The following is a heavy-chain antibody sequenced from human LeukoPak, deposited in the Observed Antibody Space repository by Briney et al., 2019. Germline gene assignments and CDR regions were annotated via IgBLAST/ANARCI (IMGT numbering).Heavy chain of an antibody. Sequence: ASVKVSCKASGGTFSSYAISWVRQAPGQGLEWMGWINTNNRKPTYAQGFTGRFVFSLDTSVSTAYLQINSLRAEDTAVYYCARNNADGEGRFGDWGQGTLITVSS. J-gene: IGHJ4*02. CDR1: GGTFSSYA. V-gene: IGHV7-4-1*02. D-gene: IGHD3-10*01. CDR2: INTNNRKP. CDR3: ARNNADGEGRFGD.